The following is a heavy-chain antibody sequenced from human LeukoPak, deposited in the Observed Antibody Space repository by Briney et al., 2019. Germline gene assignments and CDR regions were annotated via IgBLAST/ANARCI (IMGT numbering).Heavy chain of an antibody. CDR2: INAYNGNT. J-gene: IGHJ6*03. CDR3: ARDRHIAAAVYYYYMDV. D-gene: IGHD6-13*01. CDR1: GYTFTSYI. V-gene: IGHV1-18*01. Sequence: GASVKVSCKASGYTFTSYIISWVRQAPGQGLEWMGWINAYNGNTDYAQRVQGRVTMTTDTSTSTAYMELRSLRSDDTAVSYCARDRHIAAAVYYYYMDVWGKGTPVTVSS.